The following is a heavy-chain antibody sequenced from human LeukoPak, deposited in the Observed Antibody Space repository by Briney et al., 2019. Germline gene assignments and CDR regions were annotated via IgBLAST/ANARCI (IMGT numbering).Heavy chain of an antibody. V-gene: IGHV3-21*01. Sequence: GGSLRLSCAASGFTFRSYSMNWVRQSPGKVLEWVSSISSSSSYIYYADSVKGRFTISRDNAKNSLYLQMNSLRAEDTAVYYCARKVRDAFDIWGQGTMVTVSS. J-gene: IGHJ3*02. CDR2: ISSSSSYI. CDR3: ARKVRDAFDI. CDR1: GFTFRSYS. D-gene: IGHD3-10*01.